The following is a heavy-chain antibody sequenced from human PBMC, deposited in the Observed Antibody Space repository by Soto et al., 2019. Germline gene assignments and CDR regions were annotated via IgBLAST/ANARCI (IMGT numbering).Heavy chain of an antibody. CDR1: GGSISSYY. D-gene: IGHD5-12*01. CDR3: ASLSYSGYDTLDY. V-gene: IGHV4-59*01. Sequence: SETLSLTCTVSGGSISSYYWSWIRQPPGKGLEWIGYIYYSGSTNYNPSLKSRVTISVDTSKNQFSLKLSSVTAADTAVYYCASLSYSGYDTLDYWGQGTLVTVSS. J-gene: IGHJ4*02. CDR2: IYYSGST.